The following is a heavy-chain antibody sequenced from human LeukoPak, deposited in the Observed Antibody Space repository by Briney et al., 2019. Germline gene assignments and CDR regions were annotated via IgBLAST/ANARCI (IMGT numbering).Heavy chain of an antibody. V-gene: IGHV3-64*01. J-gene: IGHJ4*02. CDR1: GFTFSSYA. Sequence: GGSPRLSCAASGFTFSSYAMHWVRQAPGMGLEYVSAISSHGGSTYYANSVKGRFTISRDNSRNTLYLQMGSLRAEDMAVYYCARGTEDYYGSGLDYWGQGTLLTVSS. CDR2: ISSHGGST. CDR3: ARGTEDYYGSGLDY. D-gene: IGHD3-10*01.